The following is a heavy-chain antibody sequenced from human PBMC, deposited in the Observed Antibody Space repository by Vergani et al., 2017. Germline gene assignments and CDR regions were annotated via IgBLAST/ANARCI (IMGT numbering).Heavy chain of an antibody. CDR3: ARDGGVGYFDY. J-gene: IGHJ4*02. D-gene: IGHD3-3*01. CDR2: ISSSGSTI. V-gene: IGHV3-48*03. CDR1: GFTFSSYE. Sequence: VQLVESGGGLVQPGGSLRLSCAASGFTFSSYEMNWVRQAPGKGLEWVSYISSSGSTIYYADSVKGRFTISRDNAKNSLYLQMNSLRAEETAVYYCARDGGVGYFDYWGQGTLVTVSS.